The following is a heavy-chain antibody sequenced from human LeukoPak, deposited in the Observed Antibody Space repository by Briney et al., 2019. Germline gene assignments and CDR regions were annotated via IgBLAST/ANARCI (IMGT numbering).Heavy chain of an antibody. Sequence: RTSQTLSLTCIVSGGSISSGSYYWSWIRQPAGKGLEWIGRIYSTGSTSYNPSLKSRVTISVDTSKNQFSLKLSSVTAADTAVYYCAREWTYGGSFDYWGQGTLVTVSS. V-gene: IGHV4-61*02. D-gene: IGHD4-23*01. CDR1: GGSISSGSYY. J-gene: IGHJ4*02. CDR2: IYSTGST. CDR3: AREWTYGGSFDY.